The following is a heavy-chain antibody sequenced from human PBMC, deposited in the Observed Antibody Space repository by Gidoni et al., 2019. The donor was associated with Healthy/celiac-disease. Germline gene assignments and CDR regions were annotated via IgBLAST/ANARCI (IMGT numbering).Heavy chain of an antibody. CDR1: GFTFSSYG. J-gene: IGHJ6*02. CDR2: IWYDGSNK. D-gene: IGHD3-16*01. CDR3: ARGERSHSFVLGEARSYYGMDV. Sequence: QVQLVESGGGVVQPGRSLRLSCAASGFTFSSYGMHWVRQAPGKGLEWVAVIWYDGSNKYYADSVKGRFTISRDNSKNTLYLQMNSLRAEDTAVYYCARGERSHSFVLGEARSYYGMDVWGQGTTVTVSS. V-gene: IGHV3-33*01.